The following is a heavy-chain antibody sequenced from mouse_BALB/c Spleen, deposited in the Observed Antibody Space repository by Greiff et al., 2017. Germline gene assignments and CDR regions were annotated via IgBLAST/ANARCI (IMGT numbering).Heavy chain of an antibody. CDR3: STQTGTYAMDY. CDR1: GDSFTSGY. D-gene: IGHD4-1*01. CDR2: ISYSGST. V-gene: IGHV3-8*02. J-gene: IGHJ4*01. Sequence: VQLKESGPSLVQPSQTLSLTCSVTGDSFTSGYWNWVRKFPGNKLEYMGYISYSGSTYYNPSIKSRISITRETSKNQYYLQLNTVTTEDTATDYCSTQTGTYAMDYWGQGTSVTVSS.